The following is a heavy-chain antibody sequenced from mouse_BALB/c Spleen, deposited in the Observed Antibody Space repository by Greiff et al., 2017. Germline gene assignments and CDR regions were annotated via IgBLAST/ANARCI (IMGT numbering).Heavy chain of an antibody. Sequence: EVNVVESGGGLVQPGGSLKLSCAASGFTFSSYGMSWVRQTPDKRLELVATINSNGGSTYYPDSVKGRFTISRDNAKNTLYLQMSSLKSEDTAMYYCARDSYQGFAYWGQGTLVTVSA. D-gene: IGHD1-1*01. CDR1: GFTFSSYG. CDR2: INSNGGST. V-gene: IGHV5-6-3*01. J-gene: IGHJ3*01. CDR3: ARDSYQGFAY.